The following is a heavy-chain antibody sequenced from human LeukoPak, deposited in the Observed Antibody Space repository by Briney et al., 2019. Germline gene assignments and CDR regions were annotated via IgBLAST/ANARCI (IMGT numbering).Heavy chain of an antibody. V-gene: IGHV3-23*01. CDR1: GFTFSSYS. J-gene: IGHJ3*01. CDR2: ISAGGDLT. CDR3: AKSLLTTASGTGRAFDL. Sequence: GGSLRLSCAASGFTFSSYSMNWVRRAPGRGLEWVSGISAGGDLTFHADPVKGRFTISRDNSKHTLYLQMNSLRADDTAEYYCAKSLLTTASGTGRAFDLWGQGTMVTVSS. D-gene: IGHD1-26*01.